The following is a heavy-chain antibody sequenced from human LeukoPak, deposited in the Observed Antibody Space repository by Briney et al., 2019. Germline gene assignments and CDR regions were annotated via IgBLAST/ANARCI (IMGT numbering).Heavy chain of an antibody. CDR3: ASGGSYNYYYYYYGMDV. D-gene: IGHD1-1*01. CDR2: IDSGSSTI. V-gene: IGHV3-48*04. J-gene: IGHJ6*02. CDR1: GFTFSSYS. Sequence: GSLRLSCAASGFTFSSYSMNWVRQAPGEGLEWVSYIDSGSSTIYYADSVKGRFTISRDNAKNSLYLQMNSLRAEDTAVYYCASGGSYNYYYYYYGMDVWGQGTTVTVSS.